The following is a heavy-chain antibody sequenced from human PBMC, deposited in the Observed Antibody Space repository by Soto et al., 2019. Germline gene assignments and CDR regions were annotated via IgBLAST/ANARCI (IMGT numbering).Heavy chain of an antibody. D-gene: IGHD3-10*01. CDR1: GFTFSSYA. V-gene: IGHV3-23*01. CDR2: ISGSGGST. CDR3: AKAQGYSGSGSYFDY. J-gene: IGHJ4*02. Sequence: EVQLLESGGGLVQPGGSLRLSCAASGFTFSSYAMSWVRQAPGKGLEWVSAISGSGGSTYYADSVKGRFTISRDNSKNTLYLQMNSLRAEYTAVYYCAKAQGYSGSGSYFDYWGQGTLVTVSS.